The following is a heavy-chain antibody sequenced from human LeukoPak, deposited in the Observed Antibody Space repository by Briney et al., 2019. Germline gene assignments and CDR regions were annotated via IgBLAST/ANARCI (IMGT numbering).Heavy chain of an antibody. D-gene: IGHD4-17*01. CDR2: IIPILGIA. J-gene: IGHJ4*02. Sequence: SVKVSCKASGSTFTSYAISWVRQAPGQGLEWMGRIIPILGIANYAQKFQGRVTITADKSTTTAYMELSSLRSEDTAVYYCARAGFYGDSFDYWGQGTLVTVSS. CDR1: GSTFTSYA. V-gene: IGHV1-69*04. CDR3: ARAGFYGDSFDY.